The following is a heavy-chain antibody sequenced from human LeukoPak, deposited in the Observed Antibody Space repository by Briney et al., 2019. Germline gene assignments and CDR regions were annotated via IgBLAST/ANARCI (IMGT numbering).Heavy chain of an antibody. J-gene: IGHJ4*02. CDR3: ARDHRDFWSGYYFDY. D-gene: IGHD3-3*01. CDR2: IYYSGST. V-gene: IGHV4-31*03. Sequence: PSETLSLTCTVSGGSISSGGYYWSWIRQHPGKGLEWIGYIYYSGSTYYNPSLKSRVTISVDTSKNQFSLKLSSATAADTAVYYCARDHRDFWSGYYFDYWGQGTLVTVSS. CDR1: GGSISSGGYY.